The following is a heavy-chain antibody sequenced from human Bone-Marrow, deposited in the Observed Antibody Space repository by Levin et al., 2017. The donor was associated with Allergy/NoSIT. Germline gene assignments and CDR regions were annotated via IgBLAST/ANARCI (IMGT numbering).Heavy chain of an antibody. Sequence: GESLKISCAASGFPFIKAWMSWVRQAPGKGLEWVGRIKSKTDGETTDYTAPVKGRFVISRDDSKNTLYLQMNSLKIDDTAMYFCSTLVPAAEGDYWGQGTLVSVSS. CDR1: GFPFIKAW. D-gene: IGHD2-2*01. CDR2: IKSKTDGETT. J-gene: IGHJ4*02. CDR3: STLVPAAEGDY. V-gene: IGHV3-15*07.